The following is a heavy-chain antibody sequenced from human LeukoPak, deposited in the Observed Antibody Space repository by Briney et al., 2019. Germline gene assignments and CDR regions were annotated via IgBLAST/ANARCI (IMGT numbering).Heavy chain of an antibody. CDR3: TREGGYDPFEY. Sequence: PGRSLRLSYAASGITFNYYWMHWVRQAPGNWLVRVSRIEADGTSATYADSVKGRFTISRDNAKNTLYLQMNSLRAEDTAVYYCTREGGYDPFEYWGQGTLVTVSS. CDR2: IEADGTSA. V-gene: IGHV3-74*01. D-gene: IGHD5-12*01. J-gene: IGHJ4*02. CDR1: GITFNYYW.